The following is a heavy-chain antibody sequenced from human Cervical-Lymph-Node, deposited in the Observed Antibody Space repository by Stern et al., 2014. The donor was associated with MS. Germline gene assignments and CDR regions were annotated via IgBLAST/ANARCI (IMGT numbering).Heavy chain of an antibody. CDR2: IYQSGAS. V-gene: IGHV4-4*02. Sequence: QVQLQESGPGLVKPSGTLSLTCAVSGGSVSSTNWWSWVRPSPGKGLEWIGNIYQSGASNYRPSLRSRVSISLDNSKNHLSLHLTSVTAADTAVYYCARERQQYCNSEGCSYWYFDLWGRGTLVTVSS. CDR1: GGSVSSTNW. D-gene: IGHD2/OR15-2a*01. CDR3: ARERQQYCNSEGCSYWYFDL. J-gene: IGHJ2*01.